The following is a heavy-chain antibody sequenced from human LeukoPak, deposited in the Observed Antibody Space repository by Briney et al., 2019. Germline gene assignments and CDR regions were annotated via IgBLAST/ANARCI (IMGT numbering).Heavy chain of an antibody. Sequence: GGSLRLSYAASGFTLRRYWISWVRQAPGKGLEGGANIKQDGSEKYYVDSMKGRFTNSGDNAKNSLYLQMNSLRAEDTAVYYCARDSSSWYSPDYMDVWGKGTTVTISS. CDR3: ARDSSSWYSPDYMDV. V-gene: IGHV3-7*01. J-gene: IGHJ6*03. CDR1: GFTLRRYW. CDR2: IKQDGSEK. D-gene: IGHD6-13*01.